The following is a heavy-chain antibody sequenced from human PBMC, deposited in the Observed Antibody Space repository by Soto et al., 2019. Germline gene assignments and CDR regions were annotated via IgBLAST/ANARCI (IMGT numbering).Heavy chain of an antibody. Sequence: QLQLQESGPGLVKPSETLSLTCTVSGGSISSSSYYWGWIRQPPGKGLEWIGSIYYSGSTYYNPSLKSRVTISVDTSKNQFSLKLSSVTAADTAVYYCARRASGWYRAYYFDYRGQGTLVTVSS. CDR1: GGSISSSSYY. V-gene: IGHV4-39*01. D-gene: IGHD6-19*01. CDR3: ARRASGWYRAYYFDY. J-gene: IGHJ4*02. CDR2: IYYSGST.